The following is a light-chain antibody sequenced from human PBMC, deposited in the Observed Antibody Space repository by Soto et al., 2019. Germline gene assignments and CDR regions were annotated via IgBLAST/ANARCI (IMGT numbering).Light chain of an antibody. J-gene: IGKJ1*01. V-gene: IGKV1-5*01. CDR1: QGISTW. CDR3: QQYNSYLWT. Sequence: DIQMTQSPYTLSASVGDRVTITCRASQGISTWLAWYQQKPGTAPKLLIYDASSLESGVPSRFSGSGSGTEFTLTISSLQPDDFATYYCQQYNSYLWTFGQGTKVDIK. CDR2: DAS.